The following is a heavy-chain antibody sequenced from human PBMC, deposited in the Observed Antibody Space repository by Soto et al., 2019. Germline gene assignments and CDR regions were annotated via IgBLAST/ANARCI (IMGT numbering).Heavy chain of an antibody. CDR1: GFTFSSYA. J-gene: IGHJ4*01. V-gene: IGHV3-23*01. CDR2: ISGSGGST. D-gene: IGHD6-19*01. CDR3: AKGRYSSGWYGNYFDY. Sequence: GGSLRLSCAASGFTFSSYAMSWVRQAPGKGLEWVSAISGSGGSTYYADSVKGRFTISRDNSKNTLYLQMNSLRAEDTAVYYCAKGRYSSGWYGNYFDYWGQEPWSPSPQ.